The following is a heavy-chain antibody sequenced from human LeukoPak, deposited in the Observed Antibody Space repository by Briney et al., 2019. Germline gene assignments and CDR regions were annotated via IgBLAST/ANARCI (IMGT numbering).Heavy chain of an antibody. Sequence: SETLSLTCTVSSGSISSGGYYWSWIRQHPGKGLEWIGYIYYSGSTYYNPSLKSRVTISVDTSKNQFSLKLSSVTAADTAVYYCARDRHGSGGSCYSDWGQGTLVTVSS. CDR3: ARDRHGSGGSCYSD. CDR1: SGSISSGGYY. J-gene: IGHJ4*02. CDR2: IYYSGST. V-gene: IGHV4-31*03. D-gene: IGHD2-15*01.